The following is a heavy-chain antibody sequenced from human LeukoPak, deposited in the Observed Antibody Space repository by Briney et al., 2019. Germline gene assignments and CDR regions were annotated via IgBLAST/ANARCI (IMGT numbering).Heavy chain of an antibody. D-gene: IGHD2-2*02. CDR1: GGSISSYY. CDR3: ARHGDIVVVPAAIGVGEFRGWFDP. J-gene: IGHJ5*02. CDR2: IYYSGST. V-gene: IGHV4-59*08. Sequence: SETLSLTCTVSGGSISSYYWSWIRQPPGKGLEWIGYIYYSGSTNYNPSLKSRVTISVDTSKNQFSLKLSSVTAADTAVYYCARHGDIVVVPAAIGVGEFRGWFDPWGQGTLVTASS.